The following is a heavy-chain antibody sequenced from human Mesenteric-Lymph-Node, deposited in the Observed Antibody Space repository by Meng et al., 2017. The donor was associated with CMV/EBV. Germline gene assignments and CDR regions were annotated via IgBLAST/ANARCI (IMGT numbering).Heavy chain of an antibody. J-gene: IGHJ3*02. V-gene: IGHV3-48*01. CDR1: GFTFSSYS. D-gene: IGHD3-16*01. CDR2: ISSSSSTI. CDR3: ARDGGLGAFDI. Sequence: GGSLRLSCAASGFTFSSYSMNWVRQAPGKGLEWVSYISSSSSTIYYADSVKGRFTISREHAKNSLYLQMNSLRAGDTAVYYCARDGGLGAFDIWGQGTMVTVSS.